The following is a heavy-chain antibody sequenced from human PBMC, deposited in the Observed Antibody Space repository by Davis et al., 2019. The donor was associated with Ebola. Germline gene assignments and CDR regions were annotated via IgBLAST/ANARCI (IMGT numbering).Heavy chain of an antibody. D-gene: IGHD5-18*01. CDR2: IYSGGST. V-gene: IGHV3-66*01. CDR3: ARDLGYSYGALDY. J-gene: IGHJ4*02. CDR1: GFTVSSNY. Sequence: GESLKISCAASGFTVSSNYMSWVRQAPGKGLEWVSVIYSGGSTYYADSVKGRFTISRDNSKNTLYLQMNSLRAEDTAVYYCARDLGYSYGALDYWGQGTLVTVSS.